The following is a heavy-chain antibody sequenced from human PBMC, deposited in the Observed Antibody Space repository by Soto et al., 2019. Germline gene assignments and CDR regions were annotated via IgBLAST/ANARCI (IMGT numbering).Heavy chain of an antibody. CDR3: ARPRSTIFNWFDP. Sequence: PGESLKISCKGSGYSFTSYWISWVRQMPGKGLEWMGRIDPSDSYTNYSPSFQGHVTISADKSISTAYLQGSSLKASDTAMYYCARPRSTIFNWFDPWGKGTLVTV. V-gene: IGHV5-10-1*01. J-gene: IGHJ5*02. D-gene: IGHD3-3*01. CDR2: IDPSDSYT. CDR1: GYSFTSYW.